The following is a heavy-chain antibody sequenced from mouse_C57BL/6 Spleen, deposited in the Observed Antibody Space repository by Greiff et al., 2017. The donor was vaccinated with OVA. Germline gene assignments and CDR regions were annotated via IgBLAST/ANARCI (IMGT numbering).Heavy chain of an antibody. Sequence: VQVVESGAELVKPGASVKMSCKASGYTFTSYWITWVKQRPGQGLEWIGDIYPGSGSTNYNEKFKSKATLTVDTSSSTAYMQLSSLTSEDSAVYYCARGGITTVLDYWGQGTTLTVSS. V-gene: IGHV1-55*01. CDR1: GYTFTSYW. CDR2: IYPGSGST. D-gene: IGHD1-1*01. CDR3: ARGGITTVLDY. J-gene: IGHJ2*01.